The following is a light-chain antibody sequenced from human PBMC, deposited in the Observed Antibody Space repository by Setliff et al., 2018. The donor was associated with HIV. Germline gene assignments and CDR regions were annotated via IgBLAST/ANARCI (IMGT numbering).Light chain of an antibody. V-gene: IGLV2-14*01. Sequence: SALTQPASVSGSPGQSITISCTGTNSDIGAYNYVSWYQQHPGKAPKLIFYEVSNRPSGVSNRFSVSKSGNTAFLTISGLQAEDEADYYCSSYIRGTAWAFGGGTK. CDR2: EVS. CDR3: SSYIRGTAWA. J-gene: IGLJ2*01. CDR1: NSDIGAYNY.